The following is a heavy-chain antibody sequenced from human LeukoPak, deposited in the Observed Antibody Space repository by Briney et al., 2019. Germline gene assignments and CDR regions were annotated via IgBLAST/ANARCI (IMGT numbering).Heavy chain of an antibody. D-gene: IGHD4-17*01. Sequence: GGSLRLSCVASGFTFSTFSMNWVRQAPGKGLEWVSSTSSGSDSACYADSVKGRFTISRDDAKDSLFLQMNSLRADDTAVYYCAREYGDYDSYYYGLDVWGQGTTVTVSS. CDR3: AREYGDYDSYYYGLDV. V-gene: IGHV3-21*01. CDR2: TSSGSDSA. CDR1: GFTFSTFS. J-gene: IGHJ6*02.